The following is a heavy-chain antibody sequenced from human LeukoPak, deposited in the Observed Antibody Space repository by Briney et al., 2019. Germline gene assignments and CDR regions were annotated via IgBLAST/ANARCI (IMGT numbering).Heavy chain of an antibody. Sequence: SETLSLTCTVSGGSISSNDYYWGWIRQPPGKGLEWIGSIHYSGTTCYNPSLKSRVTISVDTSNSQFSLELSFVTAADTAVYYCASYYASGSSRFDYWGQGTLVTVSS. CDR1: GGSISSNDYY. CDR2: IHYSGTT. V-gene: IGHV4-39*01. CDR3: ASYYASGSSRFDY. D-gene: IGHD3-10*01. J-gene: IGHJ4*02.